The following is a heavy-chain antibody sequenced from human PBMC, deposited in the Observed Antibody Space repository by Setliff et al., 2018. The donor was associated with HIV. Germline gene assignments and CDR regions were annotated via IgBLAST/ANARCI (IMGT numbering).Heavy chain of an antibody. CDR1: GYTSTTYA. D-gene: IGHD3-10*01. V-gene: IGHV7-4-1*02. CDR2: INTNTGNP. Sequence: VASVKVSCKASGYTSTTYAMNWVRQAPGQGLEWMGWINTNTGNPTYAQGFTGRFVFSLDTSVSTAYLQISSLKAEDTAVYYCAREHLYGSGSYYNAAYYFDYWGQGTLVTVSS. J-gene: IGHJ4*02. CDR3: AREHLYGSGSYYNAAYYFDY.